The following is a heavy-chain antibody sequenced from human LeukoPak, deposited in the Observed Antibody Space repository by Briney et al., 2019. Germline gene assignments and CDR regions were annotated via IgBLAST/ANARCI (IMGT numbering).Heavy chain of an antibody. CDR2: ISGSNSYI. CDR3: ARTQVGASPFDAFDI. CDR1: GFTFNSYS. V-gene: IGHV3-21*01. D-gene: IGHD1-26*01. J-gene: IGHJ3*02. Sequence: GGSLRLSCAASGFTFNSYSMNWVRQAPGKGLEWVSSISGSNSYIYYADSMKGRFTISRDNAKNSLYLQMNSLRAEDTAVYYCARTQVGASPFDAFDIWGQGTMVTVSS.